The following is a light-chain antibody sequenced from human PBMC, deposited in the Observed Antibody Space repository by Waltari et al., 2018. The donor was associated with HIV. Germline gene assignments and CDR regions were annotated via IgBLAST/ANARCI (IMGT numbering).Light chain of an antibody. CDR1: RSNIGAGYE. CDR3: RSYDSTLSAWV. J-gene: IGLJ3*02. CDR2: GYG. V-gene: IGLV1-40*01. Sequence: QSVLRQPPSVSGAPGQRVTISCTGSRSNIGAGYEVHWYQQLPGAAPKLLIFGYGDRPSGVPDRFSGSKSGTSAALAISGLQAEDEADYYCRSYDSTLSAWVFGGGTKLTVL.